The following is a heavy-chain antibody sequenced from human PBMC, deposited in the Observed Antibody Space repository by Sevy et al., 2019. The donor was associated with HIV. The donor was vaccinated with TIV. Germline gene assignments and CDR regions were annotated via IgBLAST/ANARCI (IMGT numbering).Heavy chain of an antibody. CDR1: GFTFSSYS. V-gene: IGHV3-21*01. D-gene: IGHD2-2*02. Sequence: GGSLRLSCAASGFTFSSYSMNWVRQAPGKGLEWVSSISSSSSYIYYADSVKGRFTISRDNAKNSLYLQMNSLRAEDTAVYYCARAKGYCSSTSCYTPRNYYYYGMDVWGQGTTVTVSS. CDR2: ISSSSSYI. J-gene: IGHJ6*02. CDR3: ARAKGYCSSTSCYTPRNYYYYGMDV.